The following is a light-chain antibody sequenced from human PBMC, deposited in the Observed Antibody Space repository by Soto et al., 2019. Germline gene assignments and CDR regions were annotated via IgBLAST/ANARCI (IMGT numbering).Light chain of an antibody. CDR3: SSYTSTITYV. CDR1: SSDVGGYNY. CDR2: EVS. Sequence: QSVLTQPASVSGSPGQSITISCTGTSSDVGGYNYVSWYQQHPGNVPKLMIYEVSNRPSGVSNRFSGSKSGNTASLTISGLQAEDAADYYCSSYTSTITYVFGSGTKVTVL. J-gene: IGLJ1*01. V-gene: IGLV2-14*01.